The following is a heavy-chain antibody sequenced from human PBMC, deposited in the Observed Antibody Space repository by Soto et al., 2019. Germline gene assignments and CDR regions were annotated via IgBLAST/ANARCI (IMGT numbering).Heavy chain of an antibody. J-gene: IGHJ5*02. CDR1: GGSVSSGSYY. Sequence: SETLSLTCTVSGGSVSSGSYYWSWIRQPPGKGLEWVGYIYYSGSTNYNPSLKSRVTVSVDTSKNQFSLKLSSVTAADTAVYYCASALYCSGGSCSFDPWGQGTLVTVSS. CDR2: IYYSGST. D-gene: IGHD2-15*01. CDR3: ASALYCSGGSCSFDP. V-gene: IGHV4-61*01.